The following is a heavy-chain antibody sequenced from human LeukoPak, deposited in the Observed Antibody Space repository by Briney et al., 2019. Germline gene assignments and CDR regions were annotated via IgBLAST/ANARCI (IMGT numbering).Heavy chain of an antibody. CDR3: AKDSVSGSSNWGFDP. CDR2: ISGSGGST. J-gene: IGHJ5*02. D-gene: IGHD1-26*01. Sequence: GGSLRLSCAASGFTFSSYAMSWVRQAPGKGLERVSAISGSGGSTYYADSVKGRFTISRDNSKNTLYLQMNSLRAEDTAVYYCAKDSVSGSSNWGFDPWGQGTLVTVSS. V-gene: IGHV3-23*01. CDR1: GFTFSSYA.